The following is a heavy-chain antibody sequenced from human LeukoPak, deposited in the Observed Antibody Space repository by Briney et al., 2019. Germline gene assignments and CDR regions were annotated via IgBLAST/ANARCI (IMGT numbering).Heavy chain of an antibody. CDR1: RYSFTSNR. CDR2: IDPGDSYT. D-gene: IGHD6-13*01. CDR3: ARGGYSSNWSPYYFDY. J-gene: IGHJ4*02. V-gene: IGHV5-10-1*01. Sequence: GESLKISCTGSRYSFTSNRISWVRQKPGKGLEWMGRIDPGDSYTKYSPSFQGHVTISADKSISTAYLQWSSLKASDTAMYYCARGGYSSNWSPYYFDYWGQGTLVTVSS.